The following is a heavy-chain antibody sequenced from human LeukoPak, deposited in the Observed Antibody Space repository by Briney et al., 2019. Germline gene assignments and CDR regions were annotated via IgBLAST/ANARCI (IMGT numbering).Heavy chain of an antibody. Sequence: PSETLSRTCAVPGGSITSSNWWTWVRQPPGKGLEWIGEIYHSGSTNYNPSLKSRVTISLDKSKNQFSLKLSSVTAADTAVYYCASPSQNDYWGQGTLVTVSS. V-gene: IGHV4-4*02. CDR3: ASPSQNDY. CDR2: IYHSGST. CDR1: GGSITSSNW. J-gene: IGHJ4*02.